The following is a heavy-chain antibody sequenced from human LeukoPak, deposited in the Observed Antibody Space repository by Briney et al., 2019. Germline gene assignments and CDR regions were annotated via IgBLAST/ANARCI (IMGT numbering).Heavy chain of an antibody. Sequence: PGGSLRLSCAASGFTFSDYYMSWFRQAPGKGLQWVSYISHSGSSMTYSDSVKGRFTISRDNGKNSLYLEMNSLRDEGTAMYYCARDGSYFDTSGYRDDFWGQGTLVIVSS. CDR3: ARDGSYFDTSGYRDDF. J-gene: IGHJ4*02. CDR1: GFTFSDYY. D-gene: IGHD3-22*01. V-gene: IGHV3-11*01. CDR2: ISHSGSSM.